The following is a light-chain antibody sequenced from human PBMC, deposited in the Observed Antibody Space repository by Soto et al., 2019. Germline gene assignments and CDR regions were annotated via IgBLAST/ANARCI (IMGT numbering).Light chain of an antibody. CDR1: SGSVSTSYY. CDR3: VLYMGSGISV. CDR2: STN. Sequence: QTVVTQEPSFSVSPGGTVTLTCGLSSGSVSTSYYPSWYQPTPGQAPRTLIYSTNTRSSGVPDRFSGSILGNKAALTITGAQADYESDYYCVLYMGSGISVFGTGTKLTVL. V-gene: IGLV8-61*01. J-gene: IGLJ1*01.